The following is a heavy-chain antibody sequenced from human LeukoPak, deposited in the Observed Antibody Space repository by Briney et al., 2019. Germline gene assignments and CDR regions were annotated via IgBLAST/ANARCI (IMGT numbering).Heavy chain of an antibody. Sequence: GGSLRLSCAASGFTFSSYDMSWVRQAPGKGLEWVSAISGSGGSAYYADSVKGRFTISRDNSKNTLYLQMNSLRAEDTAVYYCAKDIGATDDDGANWFDPWGQGTLVTVSS. D-gene: IGHD6-13*01. CDR1: GFTFSSYD. V-gene: IGHV3-23*01. J-gene: IGHJ5*02. CDR3: AKDIGATDDDGANWFDP. CDR2: ISGSGGSA.